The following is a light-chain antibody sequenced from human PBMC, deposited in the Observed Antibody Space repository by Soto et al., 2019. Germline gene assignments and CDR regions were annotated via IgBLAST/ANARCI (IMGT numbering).Light chain of an antibody. CDR3: QQANIFPLT. Sequence: SQAFRNLLAWYQQKPWKAPKLLIYGASTFPGGVPSRLSGSESGTAFTLTISSLQPQDSATYYWQQANIFPLTFGGGTKVDIK. CDR2: GAS. V-gene: IGKV1-12*01. CDR1: QAFRNL. J-gene: IGKJ4*02.